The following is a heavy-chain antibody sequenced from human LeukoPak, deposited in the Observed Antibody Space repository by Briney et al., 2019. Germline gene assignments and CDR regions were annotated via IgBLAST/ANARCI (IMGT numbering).Heavy chain of an antibody. V-gene: IGHV4-39*07. Sequence: KPSETLSLTCTVSGGSISSSSYYWGWIRQPPGKGLEWIGSIYHSGSTYYNPSLKSRVTISVDTSKNQFSLKLSSVTAADTAVYYCARLTGYDWESSYDYWGQGTLVTVSS. CDR2: IYHSGST. CDR1: GGSISSSSYY. D-gene: IGHD5-12*01. CDR3: ARLTGYDWESSYDY. J-gene: IGHJ4*02.